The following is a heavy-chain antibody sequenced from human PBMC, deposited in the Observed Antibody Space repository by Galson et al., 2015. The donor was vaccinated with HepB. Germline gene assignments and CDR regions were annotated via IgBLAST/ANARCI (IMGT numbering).Heavy chain of an antibody. D-gene: IGHD5-24*01. CDR3: AKDLVGDGYTSDY. J-gene: IGHJ4*02. V-gene: IGHV3-30*18. Sequence: SLRLSCATSGFTFSNFGMHWVRQAPGKGLEWVAVISYDGSNKYYADSVKGRFTISRDSSKSTLYLQMNSLRVEDTAVYYCAKDLVGDGYTSDYWGQGTLVTVSS. CDR1: GFTFSNFG. CDR2: ISYDGSNK.